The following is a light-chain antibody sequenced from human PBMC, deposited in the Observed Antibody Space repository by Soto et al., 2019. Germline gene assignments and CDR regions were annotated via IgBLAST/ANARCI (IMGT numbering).Light chain of an antibody. CDR1: NSNIGAGFD. Sequence: QPVLTQPPSVSGAPGQTVTISCTGSNSNIGAGFDVHWYQQLPGTAPRLLMYSNNNRPSGVPDRFSGSKSGPSASLAITGLQTEDEADYYCQSYDPLSRSKVFGGGTQLTVL. V-gene: IGLV1-40*01. CDR2: SNN. J-gene: IGLJ3*02. CDR3: QSYDPLSRSKV.